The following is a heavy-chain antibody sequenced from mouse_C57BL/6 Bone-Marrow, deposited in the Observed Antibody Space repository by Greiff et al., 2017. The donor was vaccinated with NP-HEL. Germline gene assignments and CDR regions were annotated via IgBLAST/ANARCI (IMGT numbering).Heavy chain of an antibody. D-gene: IGHD1-1*01. J-gene: IGHJ3*01. CDR1: GFNIKDDY. Sequence: EVQLQQSGAELVRPGASVKLSCTASGFNIKDDYMHWVKQRPEQGLEWIGWIDPENGDTEYASKFQGKATITADTSSNTAYLQLSSLTSEDTAVYYCTTPPPCTTVVATESYWGQGTLVTVSA. CDR3: TTPPPCTTVVATESY. CDR2: IDPENGDT. V-gene: IGHV14-4*01.